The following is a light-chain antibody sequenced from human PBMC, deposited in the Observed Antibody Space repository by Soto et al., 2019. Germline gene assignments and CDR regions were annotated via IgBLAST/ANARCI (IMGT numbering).Light chain of an antibody. Sequence: QSALTQPPSASGSPGQSVTISCTGSSSDVGGYNFVSWYQQHPGKAPKLMIYDVSERPSGVPDRFSGSKSSNTASLTVSGLQADDEADYYCSSYAGTSIPVVFGGGTKLTVL. J-gene: IGLJ2*01. CDR2: DVS. CDR1: SSDVGGYNF. V-gene: IGLV2-8*01. CDR3: SSYAGTSIPVV.